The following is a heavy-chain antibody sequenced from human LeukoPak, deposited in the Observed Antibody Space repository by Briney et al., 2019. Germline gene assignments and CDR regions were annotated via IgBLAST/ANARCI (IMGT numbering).Heavy chain of an antibody. CDR3: ARVRYGGSYWVYYFDY. V-gene: IGHV1-18*01. Sequence: ASVKVSCKASGYTFTSYGISWVRQAPGQGLEWMGWISAYNGNTNYAQKPQGRVTMTTDTSTSTAYMELRSLRSDDTAVYYCARVRYGGSYWVYYFDYWGQGTLVTVSS. CDR2: ISAYNGNT. D-gene: IGHD1-26*01. J-gene: IGHJ4*02. CDR1: GYTFTSYG.